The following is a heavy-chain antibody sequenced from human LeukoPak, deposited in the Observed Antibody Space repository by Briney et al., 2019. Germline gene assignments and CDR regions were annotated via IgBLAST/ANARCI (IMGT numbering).Heavy chain of an antibody. J-gene: IGHJ6*04. CDR1: GFTVSTSY. CDR2: ITRDGSLT. Sequence: PGGSLRLSCAASGFTVSTSYMHWVRQASGKGLVWVSRITRDGSLTNYADSVKGRFTIFRDNAKNSLYLQMNSLRAEDTAVYYCAELGITMIGGVWGKGTTVTISS. D-gene: IGHD3-10*02. V-gene: IGHV3-74*01. CDR3: AELGITMIGGV.